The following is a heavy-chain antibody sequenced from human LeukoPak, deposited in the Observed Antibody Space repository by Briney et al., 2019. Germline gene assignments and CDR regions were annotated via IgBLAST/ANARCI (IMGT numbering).Heavy chain of an antibody. V-gene: IGHV3-7*01. CDR1: GFTFNKSW. Sequence: GGSLRLSCAASGFTFNKSWMSWVRQAPGKGPEWVANIKEDGTQKYYVDSVRGRFTISRDNAENSLYLQMNSLRDEDTAVYYCGRGFSIVPAGIPDYWGLGTLVTVSS. CDR2: IKEDGTQK. D-gene: IGHD2-2*02. CDR3: GRGFSIVPAGIPDY. J-gene: IGHJ4*02.